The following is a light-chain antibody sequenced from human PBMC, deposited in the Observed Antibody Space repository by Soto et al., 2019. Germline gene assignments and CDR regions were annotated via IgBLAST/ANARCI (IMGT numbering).Light chain of an antibody. CDR1: SNDFGAYNS. CDR2: DVS. Sequence: QSALTQPASVSGSPGQSITISCTGTSNDFGAYNSVSRYQQHPGKAPKLMIYDVSNRPSGVSDRFSVSKSGNTASLTISGLQAEDEADYYCSSYTRSSTYVFGTGTKVTVL. J-gene: IGLJ1*01. CDR3: SSYTRSSTYV. V-gene: IGLV2-14*01.